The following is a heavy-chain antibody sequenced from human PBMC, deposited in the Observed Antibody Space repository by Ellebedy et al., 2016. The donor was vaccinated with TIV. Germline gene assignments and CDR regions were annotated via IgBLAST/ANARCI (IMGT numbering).Heavy chain of an antibody. CDR1: GFTFSSYW. D-gene: IGHD3-3*01. CDR3: ARDQEDFWSGHGDYYYYMDV. V-gene: IGHV3-7*01. Sequence: GESLKISCAASGFTFSSYWMSWVRQAPGKGLEWVANIKQDGSEKYYVDSVKGRFTISRDNAKNSLYLQMNSLRAEDTAVYYCARDQEDFWSGHGDYYYYMDVWGKGTTVTVSS. J-gene: IGHJ6*03. CDR2: IKQDGSEK.